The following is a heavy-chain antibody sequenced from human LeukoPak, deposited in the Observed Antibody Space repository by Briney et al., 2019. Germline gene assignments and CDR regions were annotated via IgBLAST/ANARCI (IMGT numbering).Heavy chain of an antibody. Sequence: SVKVSCEASGGTFSSYAISWVRQAPGQGLEWMGGIIPIFGTANYAQKFQGRVTITADESTSTAYMELSSLRSEDTAVYYCARVAYCGGDCSSYFDYWGQGTLVTVSS. CDR2: IIPIFGTA. V-gene: IGHV1-69*13. J-gene: IGHJ4*02. CDR1: GGTFSSYA. CDR3: ARVAYCGGDCSSYFDY. D-gene: IGHD2-21*02.